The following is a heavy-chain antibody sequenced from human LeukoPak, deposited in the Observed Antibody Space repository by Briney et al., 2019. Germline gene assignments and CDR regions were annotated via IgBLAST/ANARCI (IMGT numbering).Heavy chain of an antibody. D-gene: IGHD7-27*01. CDR1: GFTFSSYS. V-gene: IGHV3-53*01. Sequence: GSLRLSCAASGFTFSSYSMNWVRQAPGKGLEWVSVIYSGGDIYYADSVKGRFTISRDNSKNTLYLQIHSLRAEDTAVYYCARLLWGTWYFDLWGRGTLVTVSS. CDR3: ARLLWGTWYFDL. J-gene: IGHJ2*01. CDR2: IYSGGDI.